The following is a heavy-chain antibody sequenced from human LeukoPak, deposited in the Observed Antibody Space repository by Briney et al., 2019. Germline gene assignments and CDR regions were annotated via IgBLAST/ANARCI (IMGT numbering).Heavy chain of an antibody. D-gene: IGHD1-26*01. CDR3: ARGPGAGSYSAGNWFDP. J-gene: IGHJ5*02. CDR2: INHSGST. CDR1: GGSFSGYY. Sequence: SETLSLTCAVYGGSFSGYYWSWIRQPPGKGLEWIGEINHSGSTNYNPSLKSRVTISVDTSKNQFPLKLSSVTAADTAAYYCARGPGAGSYSAGNWFDPWGQGTLVTVSS. V-gene: IGHV4-34*01.